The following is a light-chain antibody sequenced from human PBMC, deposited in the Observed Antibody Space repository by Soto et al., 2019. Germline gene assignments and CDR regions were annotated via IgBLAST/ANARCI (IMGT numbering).Light chain of an antibody. Sequence: QSLLPQPSSVSGSPGQAITISCTGTSSDVGGYNYVSWYQQHPGKAPKLMIYDVSNRPSGVSNRFSGSKSGNTASLTISGLQAEDEADYYCSSYTSSSTLYVSGTGTKVTVL. CDR2: DVS. CDR3: SSYTSSSTLYV. CDR1: SSDVGGYNY. J-gene: IGLJ1*01. V-gene: IGLV2-14*01.